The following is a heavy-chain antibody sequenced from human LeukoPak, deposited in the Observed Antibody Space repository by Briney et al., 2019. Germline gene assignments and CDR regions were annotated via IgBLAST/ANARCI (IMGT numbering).Heavy chain of an antibody. D-gene: IGHD6-13*01. J-gene: IGHJ4*02. Sequence: PGGSLRLSCAASGFTFSSYAMHWVRQAPGKGLEWVAVISYDGSNKYYADSVKGRFTISRDNSKNTLYLQMNSLRAEDTAVYYCARVRSSCYWVDYWGQGALVTVSS. V-gene: IGHV3-30-3*01. CDR3: ARVRSSCYWVDY. CDR1: GFTFSSYA. CDR2: ISYDGSNK.